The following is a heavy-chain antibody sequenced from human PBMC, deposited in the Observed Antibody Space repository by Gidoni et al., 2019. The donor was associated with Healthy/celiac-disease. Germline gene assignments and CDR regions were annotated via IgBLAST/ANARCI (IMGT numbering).Heavy chain of an antibody. Sequence: EVQLVESGGGLVKPGGSLRLSCAASGFTFSSYSMNWVRQAPGKGLEWVSSISSSSSYIYYADSVKGRFTISRDNAKNSLYLQMNSLRAEDTAAYYCASLPGIAAAGTDYWGQGTLVTVSS. J-gene: IGHJ4*02. D-gene: IGHD6-13*01. CDR3: ASLPGIAAAGTDY. V-gene: IGHV3-21*01. CDR1: GFTFSSYS. CDR2: ISSSSSYI.